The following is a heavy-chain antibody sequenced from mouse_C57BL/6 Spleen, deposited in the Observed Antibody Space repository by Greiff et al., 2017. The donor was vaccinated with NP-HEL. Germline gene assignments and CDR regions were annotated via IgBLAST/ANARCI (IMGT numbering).Heavy chain of an antibody. CDR2: IYPGDGDT. D-gene: IGHD1-1*01. CDR3: ARWGTTVPWYFDV. J-gene: IGHJ1*03. V-gene: IGHV1-80*01. Sequence: VQLVESGAELVKPGASVKISCKASGYAFSSYWMNWVKQRPGKGLEWIGQIYPGDGDTNYNGKFKGKATLTADKSSSTAYMQLSSLTSEDSAVYFCARWGTTVPWYFDVWGTGTTVTVSS. CDR1: GYAFSSYW.